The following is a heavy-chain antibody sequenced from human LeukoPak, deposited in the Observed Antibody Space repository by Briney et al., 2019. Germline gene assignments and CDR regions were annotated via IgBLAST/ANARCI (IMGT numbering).Heavy chain of an antibody. J-gene: IGHJ4*02. D-gene: IGHD3-22*01. CDR1: GGSISSGSYY. CDR2: IYTSGST. V-gene: IGHV4-61*02. CDR3: ASHDSSGYMPWIDY. Sequence: PSETLSLTCTVSGGSISSGSYYWSWIRQPAGKGLEWIGRIYTSGSTNYNPPLKSRVTISVDTSKNQFSLKLSSVTAADTAVYNCASHDSSGYMPWIDYWGQGTLFTVSS.